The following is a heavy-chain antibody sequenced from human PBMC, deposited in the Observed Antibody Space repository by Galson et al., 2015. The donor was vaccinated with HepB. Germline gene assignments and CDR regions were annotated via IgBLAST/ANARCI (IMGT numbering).Heavy chain of an antibody. J-gene: IGHJ5*02. D-gene: IGHD6-13*01. CDR3: AKDFRARIAHADWFDP. Sequence: SLRLSCEASGSTFRSYAMSWVRQAPGKGLEWVAAISGSGGSTYYADSVKGRFTISRDNSKNTLYLQMNSLRAEDTAVYYCAKDFRARIAHADWFDPWGQGTLVTVSS. V-gene: IGHV3-23*01. CDR2: ISGSGGST. CDR1: GSTFRSYA.